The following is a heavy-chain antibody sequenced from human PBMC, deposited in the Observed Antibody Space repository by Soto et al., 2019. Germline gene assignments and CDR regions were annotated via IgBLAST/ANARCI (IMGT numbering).Heavy chain of an antibody. CDR3: ARGQLRYFDWLLSGVGYFDY. J-gene: IGHJ4*02. V-gene: IGHV4-59*01. CDR2: IYYSGST. Sequence: SETLSLTCTVSGGSISSYYWSWIRQPPGKGLEWIGYIYYSGSTNYNPSLKSRVTISVDTSKNQFSLKLSSVTAADTAVYYCARGQLRYFDWLLSGVGYFDYWGQGTLVTVSS. D-gene: IGHD3-9*01. CDR1: GGSISSYY.